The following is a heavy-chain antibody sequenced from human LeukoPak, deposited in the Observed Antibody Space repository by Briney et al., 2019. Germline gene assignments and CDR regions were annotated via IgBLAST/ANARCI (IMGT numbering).Heavy chain of an antibody. Sequence: GASVKVSCKASGYTFTSYDINWVRQATGQGLEWMGWMNPNSGNTGYAQKFQGRVTMTRNTSISTAYMELSSLRSEDTAVYYCARGRYGAATIFGVVISAYGSGSYGFDYWGQGTLVTVSS. V-gene: IGHV1-8*01. J-gene: IGHJ4*02. CDR1: GYTFTSYD. D-gene: IGHD3-3*01. CDR3: ARGRYGAATIFGVVISAYGSGSYGFDY. CDR2: MNPNSGNT.